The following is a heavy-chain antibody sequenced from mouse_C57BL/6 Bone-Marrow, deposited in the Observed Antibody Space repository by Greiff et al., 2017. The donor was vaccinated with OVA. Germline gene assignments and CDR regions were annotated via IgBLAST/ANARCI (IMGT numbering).Heavy chain of an antibody. CDR2: IYPGSGST. Sequence: VQLQQPGAELVKPGASVKMSCKASGYTFTSYWITWVKQRPGQGLEWIGDIYPGSGSTNYNEKFKSKATLTVDTSSSTAYMQRSRLTAEDSAVYNCARKREWFYWYFDVWGTGTTVTVSS. V-gene: IGHV1-55*01. CDR1: GYTFTSYW. CDR3: ARKREWFYWYFDV. J-gene: IGHJ1*03. D-gene: IGHD1-3*01.